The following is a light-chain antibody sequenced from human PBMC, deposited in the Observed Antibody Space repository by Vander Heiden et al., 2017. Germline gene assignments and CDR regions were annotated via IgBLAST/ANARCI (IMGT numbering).Light chain of an antibody. CDR2: QDS. CDR3: QAWDSSTVWV. Sequence: SYELTQPPSVSVSPGQTASITCSGDKLGDKYACWYQQKPGQSPGLVIYQDSKRPSGIPERFSGSNSGNTATLTISGTQAMDEADYYCQAWDSSTVWVFGGGTKRTVL. J-gene: IGLJ3*02. V-gene: IGLV3-1*01. CDR1: KLGDKY.